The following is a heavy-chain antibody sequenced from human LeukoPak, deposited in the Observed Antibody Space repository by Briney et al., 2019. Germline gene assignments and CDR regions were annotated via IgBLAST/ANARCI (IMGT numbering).Heavy chain of an antibody. CDR1: GGSISSYY. CDR3: ARDRRFLRQASYGMDV. CDR2: IYYSGST. V-gene: IGHV4-59*01. Sequence: SETLSLTCTVSGGSISSYYWSWIRQPPGKGLEWIGYIYYSGSTNYNPSLKSRVTISVDTSKNQFSLKLSSVTAADTAVYYCARDRRFLRQASYGMDVWGQGTTVTVSS. D-gene: IGHD3-3*01. J-gene: IGHJ6*02.